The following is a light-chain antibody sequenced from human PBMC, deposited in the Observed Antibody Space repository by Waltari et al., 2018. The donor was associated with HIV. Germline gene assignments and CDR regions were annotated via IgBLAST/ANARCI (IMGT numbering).Light chain of an antibody. V-gene: IGKV4-1*01. CDR3: QQHYNTPYT. CDR1: QTVLYTSNNKHY. CDR2: WAS. J-gene: IGKJ2*01. Sequence: DIVMTQSPDSLAVSLGERATINCKSSQTVLYTSNNKHYLAWYQQKPGQPPKLLIYWASTRESGVPDRFSGSGSGTDFTLTISSLQAEDLAVYYCQQHYNTPYTFSQGTELEIK.